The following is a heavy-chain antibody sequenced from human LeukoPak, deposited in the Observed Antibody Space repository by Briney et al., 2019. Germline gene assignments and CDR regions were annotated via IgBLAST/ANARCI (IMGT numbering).Heavy chain of an antibody. CDR1: GFTFSSCW. D-gene: IGHD6-6*01. Sequence: GGSLRLSCAASGFTFSSCWMSWVRQAPGKGLEWVANIKQDGSEKYYVDSVKGRFTISRDNAKNSLYLQMNSLRAEDTAVYYCARRAARSYNWFDPWGQGTLVTVSS. V-gene: IGHV3-7*01. J-gene: IGHJ5*02. CDR2: IKQDGSEK. CDR3: ARRAARSYNWFDP.